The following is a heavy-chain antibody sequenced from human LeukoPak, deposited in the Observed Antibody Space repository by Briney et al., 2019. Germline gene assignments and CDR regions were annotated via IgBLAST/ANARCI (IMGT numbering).Heavy chain of an antibody. CDR1: GGSISSYY. CDR2: IYYSGST. D-gene: IGHD5-18*01. Sequence: PSETLSLTCTVSGGSISSYYWSWIRQPPGKGLEWIGYIYYSGSTYYNPSLKSRVTISVDTSKNQFSLKLSSVTAADTAVYYCARIHGDPIDYWGQGTLVTVSS. J-gene: IGHJ4*02. V-gene: IGHV4-59*12. CDR3: ARIHGDPIDY.